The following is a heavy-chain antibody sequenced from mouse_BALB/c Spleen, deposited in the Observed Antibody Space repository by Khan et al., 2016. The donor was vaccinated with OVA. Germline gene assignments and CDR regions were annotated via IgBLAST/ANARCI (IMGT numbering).Heavy chain of an antibody. CDR2: INTHSGVP. Sequence: QIQLVQSGPELKKPGETVRISCTASGYTFTTAGMQWVQQMPGKGLKWIGWINTHSGVPKYAEDFKGRFVFSLETSASTAYLQITNLKNEDTTTYFCARGGAAFYRNDGGAMDSWGQGTSVTVSS. D-gene: IGHD2-14*01. CDR3: ARGGAAFYRNDGGAMDS. CDR1: GYTFTTAG. V-gene: IGHV9-4*02. J-gene: IGHJ4*01.